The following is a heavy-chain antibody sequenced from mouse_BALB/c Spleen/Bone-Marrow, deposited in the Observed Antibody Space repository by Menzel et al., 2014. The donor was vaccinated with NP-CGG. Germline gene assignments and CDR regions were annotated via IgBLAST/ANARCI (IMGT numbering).Heavy chain of an antibody. D-gene: IGHD2-1*01. CDR3: ARQGYYGKGDY. J-gene: IGHJ2*01. V-gene: IGHV4-1*02. CDR2: INPDSSTI. Sequence: DVKLVESGGGLVQPGGSPKLSCAASGFDFSRYWMSWVRQAPGKGLEWIGEINPDSSTINYTPSLKDEFIISRDNAKNTLYLQMSKVRSEDTARYYCARQGYYGKGDYWGQGTTLTVSS. CDR1: GFDFSRYW.